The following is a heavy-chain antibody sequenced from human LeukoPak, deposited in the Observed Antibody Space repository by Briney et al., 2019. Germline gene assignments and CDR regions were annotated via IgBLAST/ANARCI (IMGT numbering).Heavy chain of an antibody. CDR2: IRYDGSNK. CDR3: AEDGSDETFGELYRPAKGPIDY. J-gene: IGHJ4*02. V-gene: IGHV3-30*02. D-gene: IGHD3-10*01. Sequence: GGSLRLSCAASGFTFSSYGMHWVRQAPGKGLEWVAFIRYDGSNKYYADSVKGRFTISRDNSKNTLYLQMNSLRAEDTAVYYCAEDGSDETFGELYRPAKGPIDYWGQGTLVTVSS. CDR1: GFTFSSYG.